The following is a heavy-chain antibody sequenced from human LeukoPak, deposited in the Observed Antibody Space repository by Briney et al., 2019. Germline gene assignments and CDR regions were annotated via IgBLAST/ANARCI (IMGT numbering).Heavy chain of an antibody. J-gene: IGHJ4*02. Sequence: ATVKISCKVSGYTFTDYYMHWVQQAPGKGLEWMGLVDPEDGETIYAEKFQGRVTITADTSADTAYMELCSLRSEVTAVYYCTTEVTIFRGDFDYWGQGTLVTVSS. V-gene: IGHV1-69-2*01. CDR1: GYTFTDYY. CDR2: VDPEDGET. CDR3: TTEVTIFRGDFDY. D-gene: IGHD3-3*01.